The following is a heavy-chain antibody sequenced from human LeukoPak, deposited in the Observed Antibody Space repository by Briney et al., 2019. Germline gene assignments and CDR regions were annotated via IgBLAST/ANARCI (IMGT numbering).Heavy chain of an antibody. V-gene: IGHV3-48*03. CDR1: VFTLSRYH. Sequence: GGSLRLSCAVSVFTLSRYHMNWVRHAPGKGLEWVSHINIVNNAIYYSDSVKRRFTIPRDNAKNALYLQRNSLRAEDTAVYHCARDSGERGTFDYWGQGTLDSVSS. J-gene: IGHJ4*02. CDR2: INIVNNAI. D-gene: IGHD1-7*01. CDR3: ARDSGERGTFDY.